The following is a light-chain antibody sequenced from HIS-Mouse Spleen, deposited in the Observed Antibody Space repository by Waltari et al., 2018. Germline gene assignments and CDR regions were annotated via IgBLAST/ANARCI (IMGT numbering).Light chain of an antibody. CDR2: EVS. CDR3: SSYAGSNNLV. Sequence: QSALTPPPSASGSPGQSVTISCPGTSSDVGGYNYVSWYQQHPGQAPKHMIYEVSKRPSGVPDRFSGSKSGNTASLTVSGLQAEDEADYYCSSYAGSNNLVFGGGTKLTVL. J-gene: IGLJ2*01. V-gene: IGLV2-8*01. CDR1: SSDVGGYNY.